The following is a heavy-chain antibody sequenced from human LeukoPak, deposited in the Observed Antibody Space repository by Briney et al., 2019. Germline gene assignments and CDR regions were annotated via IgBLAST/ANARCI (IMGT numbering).Heavy chain of an antibody. CDR2: LYSSGNA. J-gene: IGHJ4*02. Sequence: PGGSLRLSCAASGFIVSNNHISWVRQAPGKGLEWVSVLYSSGNAYYANSVRGRFSISRDNSKNTVFLQMNSLRVEDTAVYYCARPYYYDSGTFYSAFWGQGTLVTVSS. CDR1: GFIVSNNH. D-gene: IGHD3-22*01. CDR3: ARPYYYDSGTFYSAF. V-gene: IGHV3-66*01.